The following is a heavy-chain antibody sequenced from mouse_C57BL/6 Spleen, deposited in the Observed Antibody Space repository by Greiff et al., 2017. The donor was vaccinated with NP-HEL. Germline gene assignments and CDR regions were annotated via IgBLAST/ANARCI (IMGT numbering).Heavy chain of an antibody. V-gene: IGHV14-4*01. Sequence: EVQLQQSGAELVRPGASVKLSCTASGFNIKDDYMHWVKQRPEQGLEWIGWIDPENGDTEYASKFQGKATITADTSSNTAYLQLSSLTSEDTAVYYCTSPSWEGYWGQGTTLTVSS. CDR1: GFNIKDDY. D-gene: IGHD4-1*01. CDR2: IDPENGDT. J-gene: IGHJ2*01. CDR3: TSPSWEGY.